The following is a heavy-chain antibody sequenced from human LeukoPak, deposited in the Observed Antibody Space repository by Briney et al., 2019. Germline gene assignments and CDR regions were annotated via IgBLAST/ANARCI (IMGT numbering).Heavy chain of an antibody. J-gene: IGHJ4*02. CDR2: IYYSGST. D-gene: IGHD3-22*01. V-gene: IGHV4-59*01. CDR1: GGSISSYY. Sequence: SETLSLTCTVSGGSISSYYWSWIRQPPGKGLEWIGYIYYSGSTNYNPSLKSRVTISVDTSKNQFSLKLSSVTAVDTAVYYCAREGLDTYYYDSSGPFDYWGQGTLVTVSS. CDR3: AREGLDTYYYDSSGPFDY.